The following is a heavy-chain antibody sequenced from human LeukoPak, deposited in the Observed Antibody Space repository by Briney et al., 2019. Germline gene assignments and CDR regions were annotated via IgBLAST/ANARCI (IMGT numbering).Heavy chain of an antibody. D-gene: IGHD5-18*01. V-gene: IGHV1-46*01. Sequence: ASVTVSCKASGYTFTSYYMHWVRQAPGQGLEWMGIINPSGGSTSYAQKFQGRVTMTRDTSTSTVYMELSSLRSEDTAVYYCARDGYSYGGGTDAFDIWGQGTMVTVSS. J-gene: IGHJ3*02. CDR3: ARDGYSYGGGTDAFDI. CDR2: INPSGGST. CDR1: GYTFTSYY.